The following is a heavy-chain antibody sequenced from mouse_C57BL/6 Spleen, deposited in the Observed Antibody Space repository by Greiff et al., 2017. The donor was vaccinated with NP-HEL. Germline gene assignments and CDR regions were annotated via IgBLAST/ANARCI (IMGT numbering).Heavy chain of an antibody. CDR2: IYPGSGST. V-gene: IGHV1-55*01. CDR3: ARYCYGSGYFDY. Sequence: QVQLQQPGAELVKPGASVKMSCKASGYTFTSYWITWVKQRPGQGLEWIGDIYPGSGSTNYNEKFKSKATLTVDTSSSTAYMQLSSLTSEDSAVYYGARYCYGSGYFDYWGQGTTLTVSS. J-gene: IGHJ2*01. D-gene: IGHD1-1*01. CDR1: GYTFTSYW.